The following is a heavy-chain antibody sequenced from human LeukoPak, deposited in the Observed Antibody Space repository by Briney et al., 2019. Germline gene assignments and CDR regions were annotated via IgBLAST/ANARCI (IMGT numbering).Heavy chain of an antibody. Sequence: GGSLRLTCAASGFTFSSYAMHWVRQAPGKGLEWVAVISYDGSNKYYADSVKGRFTISRDNSKNTLYLQMNSLRAEDTAVYYCARASEDGYGNYFDPWGQGTLVTVSS. J-gene: IGHJ5*02. V-gene: IGHV3-30*04. CDR1: GFTFSSYA. CDR2: ISYDGSNK. CDR3: ARASEDGYGNYFDP. D-gene: IGHD1-7*01.